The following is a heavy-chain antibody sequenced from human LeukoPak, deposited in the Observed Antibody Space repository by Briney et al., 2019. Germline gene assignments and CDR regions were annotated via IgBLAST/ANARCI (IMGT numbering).Heavy chain of an antibody. V-gene: IGHV4-4*07. CDR3: ARLQFYDSTGYTPGYYMDV. CDR1: GGSIISYY. CDR2: IYPSRSA. D-gene: IGHD2/OR15-2a*01. J-gene: IGHJ6*03. Sequence: SETLSLTCTVSGGSIISYYWSWVRQPAPQGLDWIGRIYPSRSAENNISLKNRVTMSADMSRKQFSLKLTSVTAADTAVYYCARLQFYDSTGYTPGYYMDVWGKGITVTVSS.